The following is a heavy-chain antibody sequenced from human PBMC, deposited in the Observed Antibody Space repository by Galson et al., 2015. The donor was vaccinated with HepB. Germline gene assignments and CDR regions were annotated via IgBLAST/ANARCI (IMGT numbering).Heavy chain of an antibody. V-gene: IGHV1-18*01. D-gene: IGHD3-10*01. J-gene: IGHJ3*02. CDR1: GYTFTSYG. CDR3: ARDGALWFGELLSSQGAFDI. Sequence: VKVSCKASGYTFTSYGISWVRQAPGQGLEWMGWISAYNGNTNYAQKLQGRVTMTTDTSTSTAYMELRSLRSDDTAVYYCARDGALWFGELLSSQGAFDIWGQGTMVTVSS. CDR2: ISAYNGNT.